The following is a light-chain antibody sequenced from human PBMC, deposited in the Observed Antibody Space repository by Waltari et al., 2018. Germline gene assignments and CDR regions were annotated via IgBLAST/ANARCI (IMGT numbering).Light chain of an antibody. Sequence: IQLTQSPSSLSASVGDSVTTSCRDSQDISNYLAWYQEKPGKAPKVLMSAASTLQSGVQSRFSGSGSGTDFTLTISSLQPEDFATYYCQQLNSAFGPGTKVDIK. CDR1: QDISNY. CDR2: AAS. CDR3: QQLNSA. J-gene: IGKJ3*01. V-gene: IGKV1-9*01.